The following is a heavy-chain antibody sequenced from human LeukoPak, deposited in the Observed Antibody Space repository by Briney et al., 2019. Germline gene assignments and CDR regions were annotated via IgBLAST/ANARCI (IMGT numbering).Heavy chain of an antibody. D-gene: IGHD3-10*01. CDR1: GYTFSSYG. Sequence: ASVKVSCKASGYTFSSYGITWVRQAPGQGLEWMGWISGYNGNTNYAQKVQGRVIMTTDTFTSTAYMELRSLRSDDTAVYYCARYEISLVRGVMVWGQGTLVTVSS. V-gene: IGHV1-18*01. CDR2: ISGYNGNT. CDR3: ARYEISLVRGVMV. J-gene: IGHJ4*02.